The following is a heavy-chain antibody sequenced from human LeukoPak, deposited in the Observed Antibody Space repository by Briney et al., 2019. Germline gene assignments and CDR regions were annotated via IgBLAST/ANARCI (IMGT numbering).Heavy chain of an antibody. V-gene: IGHV3-74*01. J-gene: IGHJ4*02. Sequence: GGSLRLSCAASGFTFSSYWMHWVRQAPGKGLVWVSRIITDGSSTSHADSVKGRFTISRDNAKNTLYLQTNSLRAEDTALYYCAGGDSTVAHYWGQGALVTVSS. CDR3: AGGDSTVAHY. CDR1: GFTFSSYW. D-gene: IGHD4-23*01. CDR2: IITDGSST.